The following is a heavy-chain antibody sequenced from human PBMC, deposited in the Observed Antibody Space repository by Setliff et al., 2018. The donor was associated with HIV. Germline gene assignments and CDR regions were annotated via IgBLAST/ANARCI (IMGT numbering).Heavy chain of an antibody. CDR3: ARDACRSWEVGFWYFDL. J-gene: IGHJ2*01. D-gene: IGHD6-13*01. Sequence: SETLSLTCTVSGGSISDISYYWGWIRQPPGKGLEWIGSLFYSGSTYYNPSLKGRVTISVDTSKNQFSLKLNSVTAADTAVYYCARDACRSWEVGFWYFDLWGRGSLVTVS. V-gene: IGHV4-39*07. CDR1: GGSISDISYY. CDR2: LFYSGST.